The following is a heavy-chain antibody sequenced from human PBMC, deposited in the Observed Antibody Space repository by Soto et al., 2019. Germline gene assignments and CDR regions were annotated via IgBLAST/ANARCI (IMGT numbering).Heavy chain of an antibody. D-gene: IGHD2-2*01. CDR3: ARLGKYCLSTSCYVHY. CDR1: GGSISSGDYY. CDR2: IYYSGST. V-gene: IGHV4-30-4*01. Sequence: PSETLSLTCTVSGGSISSGDYYWSWIRQPPGKGLEWIGYIYYSGSTYYNPSLKSRVTISVDTSKNQFSLNLTSVTAADTAVYYCARLGKYCLSTSCYVHYWGQGTLVTVSS. J-gene: IGHJ4*02.